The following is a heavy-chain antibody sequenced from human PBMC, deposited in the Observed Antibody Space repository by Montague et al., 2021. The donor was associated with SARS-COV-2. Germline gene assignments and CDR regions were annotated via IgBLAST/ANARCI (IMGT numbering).Heavy chain of an antibody. CDR3: ARDLNEYSSSGGFDY. CDR2: INHSGST. D-gene: IGHD6-6*01. CDR1: GGSFSGYY. Sequence: SETLSLTCAVYGGSFSGYYWSWIRQPPGKGLEWNGEINHSGSTNYNPSLKSRVTISVDTSKNQFSLKLSSVTAADTAVYYCARDLNEYSSSGGFDYWGQGTLVTVSS. J-gene: IGHJ4*02. V-gene: IGHV4-34*01.